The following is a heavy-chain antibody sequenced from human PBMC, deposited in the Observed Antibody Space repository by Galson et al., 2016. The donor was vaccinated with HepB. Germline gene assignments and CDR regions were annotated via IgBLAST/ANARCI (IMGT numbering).Heavy chain of an antibody. V-gene: IGHV3-7*01. Sequence: SLRLSCAASGLTFSNAGFTFSNARMNWVRHPPGKGLEWVANIRGDGLVSYYAGSVGGRFTISRDNAKNSLHLQMNGLKFNETAVYYCPREMTGSYFDWGQGTLFTVSS. CDR2: IRGDGLVS. D-gene: IGHD3-10*01. CDR1: GLTFSNAGFTFSNAR. J-gene: IGHJ4*02. CDR3: PREMTGSYFD.